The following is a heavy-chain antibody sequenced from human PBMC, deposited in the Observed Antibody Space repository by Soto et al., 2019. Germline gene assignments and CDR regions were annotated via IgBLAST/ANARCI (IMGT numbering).Heavy chain of an antibody. D-gene: IGHD2-2*01. V-gene: IGHV3-30*18. Sequence: QVQLVESGGGVVQPGRSLRLSCAASGFTFSSYGMHWVRQAPGKGLEWVAVISDDGSNKYYADSVKGRFTISRDNSKNRMYLQMNSLRAEDTAVYYSANYCRSTSCFSGGIEDWGQGTMVTVSS. CDR2: ISDDGSNK. CDR3: ANYCRSTSCFSGGIED. J-gene: IGHJ4*02. CDR1: GFTFSSYG.